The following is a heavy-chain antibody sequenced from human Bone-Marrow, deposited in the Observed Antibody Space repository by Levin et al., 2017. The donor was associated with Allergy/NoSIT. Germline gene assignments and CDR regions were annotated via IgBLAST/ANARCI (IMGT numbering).Heavy chain of an antibody. CDR2: ISAYNGNT. V-gene: IGHV1-18*01. CDR1: GYTFSLYG. Sequence: VASVKVSCKASGYTFSLYGISWVRQAPGQGLEWMGWISAYNGNTDYPQKFQDRVSMTTDTSTSTVYMELRSLRSDDTAIYYCARVDYYDSSGYFSIWGQGTLVTVSS. D-gene: IGHD3-22*01. CDR3: ARVDYYDSSGYFSI. J-gene: IGHJ4*02.